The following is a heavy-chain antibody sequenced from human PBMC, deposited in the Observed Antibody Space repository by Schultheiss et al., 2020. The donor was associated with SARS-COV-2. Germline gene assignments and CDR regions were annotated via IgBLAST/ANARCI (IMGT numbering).Heavy chain of an antibody. CDR3: GRSSGYSYGEIDY. CDR1: GFSFSSYW. CDR2: IYSGGST. J-gene: IGHJ4*02. D-gene: IGHD5-18*01. Sequence: GGSLRLSCAASGFSFSSYWMHWVRQAPGRGLVWVSVIYSGGSTYYADSVEGRFTISRDNSKNTLYLQMNSLRAEDTAVYYCGRSSGYSYGEIDYWGQGTLVTVSS. V-gene: IGHV3-66*02.